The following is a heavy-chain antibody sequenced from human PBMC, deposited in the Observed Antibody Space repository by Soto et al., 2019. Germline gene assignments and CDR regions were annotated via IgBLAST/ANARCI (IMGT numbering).Heavy chain of an antibody. CDR2: ISYDGTIK. Sequence: QVQLVESGGGVVQPGRSLRLSCAASGFTFSTYAMHWVRQAPGKGLEWVTVISYDGTIKYYADSVTGRFTISRDNSKNTLYLQMNSLRAEDTAVYYCARDVSIAHLYLDYWGQGTLVTVSS. D-gene: IGHD2-21*01. CDR1: GFTFSTYA. V-gene: IGHV3-30-3*01. CDR3: ARDVSIAHLYLDY. J-gene: IGHJ4*02.